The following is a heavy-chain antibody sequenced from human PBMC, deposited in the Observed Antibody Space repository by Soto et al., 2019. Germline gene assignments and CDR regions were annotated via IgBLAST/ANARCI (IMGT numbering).Heavy chain of an antibody. D-gene: IGHD3-9*01. CDR3: ARRGYDILTGYSAFDY. CDR1: GGSISSSNW. J-gene: IGHJ4*02. V-gene: IGHV4-4*02. CDR2: IYHSGST. Sequence: SETLSLTCAVSGGSISSSNWWSWVRQPPGKGLEWIGEIYHSGSTNYNPSLKSRVTISVDKSKNQFSLKLSSVTAADTAVYYCARRGYDILTGYSAFDYWGQGTLVTVSS.